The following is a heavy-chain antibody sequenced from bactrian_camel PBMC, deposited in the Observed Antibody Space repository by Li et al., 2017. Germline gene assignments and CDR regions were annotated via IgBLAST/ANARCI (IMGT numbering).Heavy chain of an antibody. V-gene: IGHV3S63*01. Sequence: HVQLVESGGGTVQSGGSLRLSCVVTGYAWQAYCLGWFRQAPGKEREAVARIDSDGTTRYADAVAGRFTISKDNANNVLYLHMNNLKPEDTAMYYCAAGIPGANRCSDYWGQGTQVTVS. D-gene: IGHD3*01. CDR2: IDSDGTT. J-gene: IGHJ4*01. CDR1: GYAWQAYC. CDR3: AAGIPGANRCSDY.